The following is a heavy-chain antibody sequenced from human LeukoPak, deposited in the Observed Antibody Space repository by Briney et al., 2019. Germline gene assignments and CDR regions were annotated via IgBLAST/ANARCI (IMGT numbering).Heavy chain of an antibody. D-gene: IGHD5-12*01. Sequence: PGGSLRLSCAASGFTFSNAWMSWVRQAPGKGLEWIGLIKSKTGGGTTDYAAPVKGRFSVSRDDSINTLYLQMSSLKIEDTGVYYCVWLRLPFDYWGQGTLVTVSS. CDR2: IKSKTGGGTT. V-gene: IGHV3-15*01. J-gene: IGHJ4*02. CDR1: GFTFSNAW. CDR3: VWLRLPFDY.